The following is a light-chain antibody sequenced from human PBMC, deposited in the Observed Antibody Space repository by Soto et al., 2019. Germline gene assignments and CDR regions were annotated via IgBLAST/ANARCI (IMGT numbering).Light chain of an antibody. CDR1: ISNIGSNT. V-gene: IGLV1-44*01. CDR3: AAWDDSLNAPYV. CDR2: SNN. Sequence: QSVLTQPPSSSGTPGQRVTISCSGSISNIGSNTVNWYQQLPVTAPKLLIYSNNQRPSGVPDRFSGSKSGTSASLAISGLQSEDEADYYCAAWDDSLNAPYVYGTGTKVTVL. J-gene: IGLJ1*01.